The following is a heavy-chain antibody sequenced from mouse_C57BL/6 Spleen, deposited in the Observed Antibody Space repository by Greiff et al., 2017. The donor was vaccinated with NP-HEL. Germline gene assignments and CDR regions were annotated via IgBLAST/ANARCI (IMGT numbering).Heavy chain of an antibody. J-gene: IGHJ3*01. Sequence: QVQLQQPGAELVKPGASVKLSCKASGYTFTSYWMQWVKQRPGQGLEWIGEIDPSDSYTNYNQKFKGKATLTVDTSSSTAYMQLSSLTSEDSAVYYCARPHYCGSSWFAYWGQGTLVTVSA. V-gene: IGHV1-50*01. D-gene: IGHD1-1*01. CDR1: GYTFTSYW. CDR2: IDPSDSYT. CDR3: ARPHYCGSSWFAY.